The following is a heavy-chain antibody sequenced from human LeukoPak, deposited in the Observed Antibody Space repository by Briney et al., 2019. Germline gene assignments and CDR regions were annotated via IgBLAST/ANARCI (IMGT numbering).Heavy chain of an antibody. Sequence: AGGSLRLSCAASGFTFSSYSMNWVRQAPGKGLEWVSSISSSSSYIYYADSVKGRFTISRDNAKNSLYLQMNSLRAEDTAVYYCARDFTSPVYGDYAFDYWGQGTLVTVSS. CDR1: GFTFSSYS. V-gene: IGHV3-21*01. D-gene: IGHD4-17*01. CDR2: ISSSSSYI. J-gene: IGHJ4*02. CDR3: ARDFTSPVYGDYAFDY.